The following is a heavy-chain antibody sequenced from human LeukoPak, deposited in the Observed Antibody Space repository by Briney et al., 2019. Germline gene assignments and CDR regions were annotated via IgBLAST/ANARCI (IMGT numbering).Heavy chain of an antibody. CDR3: AKTNGSGTYYSS. J-gene: IGHJ6*02. CDR1: GFTFSTYA. Sequence: GGSLRLSCAASGFTFSTYAMSWVRQAPGKGLEWVSAISGAGDSTYYADSVGGRFTISRDNSKNTLFLQMNSLRAEDTAVYFCAKTNGSGTYYSSWGQGTTVTVSS. D-gene: IGHD3-10*01. V-gene: IGHV3-23*01. CDR2: ISGAGDST.